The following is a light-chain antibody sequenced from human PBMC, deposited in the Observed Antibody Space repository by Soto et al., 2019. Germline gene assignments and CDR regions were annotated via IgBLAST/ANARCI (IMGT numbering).Light chain of an antibody. J-gene: IGKJ5*01. CDR3: QQRHMWPIK. CDR2: DAY. Sequence: EIVLTQSPATLSLSPGERATLYCGASQSVSTNYLAWYQQKPGLAPRLLIYDAYNRATGIPPRFSGSGSGTDFTLTISSLEPEDSAVYYCQQRHMWPIKFGQGTRLEIK. CDR1: QSVSTNY. V-gene: IGKV3D-20*01.